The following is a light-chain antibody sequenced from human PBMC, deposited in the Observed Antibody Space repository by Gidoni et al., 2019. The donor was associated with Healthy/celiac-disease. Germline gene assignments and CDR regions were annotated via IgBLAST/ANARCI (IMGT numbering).Light chain of an antibody. Sequence: EIVLTQSPGTLSLSPGERATLSCRASQSVSSSYLAWYQQKPGQAPRLLIYGASSRATGIPDMFSGSGSGTDFTLTISRLEPEDFALYYCQQYGSSPPITFGQGTRLEIK. CDR1: QSVSSSY. CDR2: GAS. CDR3: QQYGSSPPIT. J-gene: IGKJ5*01. V-gene: IGKV3-20*01.